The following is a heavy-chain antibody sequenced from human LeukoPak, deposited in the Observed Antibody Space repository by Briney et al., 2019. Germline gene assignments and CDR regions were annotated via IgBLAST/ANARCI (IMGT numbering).Heavy chain of an antibody. Sequence: SETLSLTCTVSGGSISSSSYYWGWIRQPPGKGLEWIGSIYYSGSTYYNPSLKSRVTISVDTSKNQFSLKLSSVTAADTAVYYCARDRITMIVVVITSGAFDIWGQGTMVTVSS. CDR3: ARDRITMIVVVITSGAFDI. J-gene: IGHJ3*02. V-gene: IGHV4-39*07. D-gene: IGHD3-22*01. CDR2: IYYSGST. CDR1: GGSISSSSYY.